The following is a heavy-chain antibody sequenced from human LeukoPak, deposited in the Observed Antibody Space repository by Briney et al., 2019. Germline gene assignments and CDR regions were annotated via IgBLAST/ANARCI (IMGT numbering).Heavy chain of an antibody. J-gene: IGHJ3*02. CDR1: GFTFSSYW. CDR2: IKCDGSEK. V-gene: IGHV3-7*03. CDR3: GRIRGDRHSSGWSDSFDI. Sequence: PGGSLRLSCAVSGFTFSSYWMTWVRQAPGKGLEWVANIKCDGSEKYYVDSVKGRFTISRDNAKNSLYLQMNSLRAEDTALYYCGRIRGDRHSSGWSDSFDIWGQGTMVTVSS. D-gene: IGHD6-19*01.